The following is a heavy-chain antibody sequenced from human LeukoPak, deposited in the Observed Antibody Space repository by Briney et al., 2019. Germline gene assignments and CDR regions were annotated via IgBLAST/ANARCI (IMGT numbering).Heavy chain of an antibody. CDR1: GGSISSGSYY. CDR3: ARGQSTIFGVVIRPNPYYYYYMDV. CDR2: IYTSGST. D-gene: IGHD3-3*01. V-gene: IGHV4-61*02. Sequence: MASQTLSLTCTVSGGSISSGSYYWSWIRQPAGKGLEWIGRIYTSGSTNYNPSLKSRVTISVDTSKNQFSLKLSSVTAADTAVYYCARGQSTIFGVVIRPNPYYYYYMDVWGKGTTVTVSS. J-gene: IGHJ6*03.